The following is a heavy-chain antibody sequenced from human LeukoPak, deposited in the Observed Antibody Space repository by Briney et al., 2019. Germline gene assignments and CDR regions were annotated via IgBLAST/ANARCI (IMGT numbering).Heavy chain of an antibody. CDR3: AREMATSYELNY. J-gene: IGHJ4*02. D-gene: IGHD5-24*01. CDR1: GYTFTGYY. Sequence: ASVKVSCKASGYTFTGYYVHWVRQAPGQGLEWMGRINPNTGGSNYAQKFQGRVTMTRDTSISTVYMELSRLTSDDTAVYYCAREMATSYELNYWGQGILVTVSS. CDR2: INPNTGGS. V-gene: IGHV1-2*06.